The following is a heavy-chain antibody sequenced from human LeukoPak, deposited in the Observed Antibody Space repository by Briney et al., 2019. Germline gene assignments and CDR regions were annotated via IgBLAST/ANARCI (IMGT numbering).Heavy chain of an antibody. J-gene: IGHJ4*02. D-gene: IGHD2-2*01. CDR3: AKDLPGYQLPDY. CDR2: INWNGGST. CDR1: GFTFDDYG. Sequence: RPGGSLRLSCAASGFTFDDYGMSWIRQAPGKGLEWVSGINWNGGSTGYADSVKGRFTISRDNAKNTLYLQMNSLRAEDTAVYYCAKDLPGYQLPDYWGQGTLVTVSS. V-gene: IGHV3-20*04.